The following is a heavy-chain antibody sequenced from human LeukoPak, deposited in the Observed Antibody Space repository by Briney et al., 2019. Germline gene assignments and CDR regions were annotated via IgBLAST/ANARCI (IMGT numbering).Heavy chain of an antibody. CDR2: IYYSGST. CDR1: GGSISSYY. Sequence: SETLSPTCTVSGGSISSYYWSWIRQPPGKGLEWIGYIYYSGSTNYNPSLKSRVTISVDTSKNQFSLKLSSVTAADTAVYYCARLIDRRDGYNYVDYWGQGTLVTVSS. V-gene: IGHV4-59*08. J-gene: IGHJ4*02. CDR3: ARLIDRRDGYNYVDY. D-gene: IGHD5-24*01.